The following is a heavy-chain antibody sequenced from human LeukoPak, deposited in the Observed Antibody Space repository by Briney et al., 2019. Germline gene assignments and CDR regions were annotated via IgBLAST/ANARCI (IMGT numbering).Heavy chain of an antibody. CDR2: IHYTGST. J-gene: IGHJ4*02. CDR1: GGSISSYY. D-gene: IGHD4-23*01. CDR3: ARVSGEGGGNSRTFDY. Sequence: SETLSLTCTVSGGSISSYYWSWIRQPAGKGLEWIGSIHYTGSTSYNPSLKSRVAISIDTSKDRFSLRVSTVTAADTATYYCARVSGEGGGNSRTFDYWGQGTLVTVSS. V-gene: IGHV4-4*07.